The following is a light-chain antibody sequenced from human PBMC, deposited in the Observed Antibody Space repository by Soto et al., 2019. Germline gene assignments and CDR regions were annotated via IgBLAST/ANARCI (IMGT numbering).Light chain of an antibody. J-gene: IGKJ3*01. CDR2: DAS. V-gene: IGKV3-11*01. Sequence: EIVLTQSPATLSVPPGDRATLSCRASQSVSGSLAWYQQKPGQAPRLLIYDASNRATGIPARFSGSGSGTESTLTTSSLEPEDFAVYYCRQRSSWPPLNSFGAETKVDIK. CDR1: QSVSGS. CDR3: RQRSSWPPLNS.